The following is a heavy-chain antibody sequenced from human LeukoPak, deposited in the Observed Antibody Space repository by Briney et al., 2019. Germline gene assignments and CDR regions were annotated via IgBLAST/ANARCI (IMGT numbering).Heavy chain of an antibody. D-gene: IGHD3-3*01. CDR3: AREIRLYDFWSGLDY. J-gene: IGHJ4*02. CDR2: ISSSGSTI. V-gene: IGHV3-11*01. CDR1: GFTFGDYY. Sequence: GGSLRLSCAASGFTFGDYYMSWIRQAPGKGLEWVSYISSSGSTIYYADSVKGRFTISRDNAKNSLYLQMNSLRAEDTAVYYCAREIRLYDFWSGLDYWGQGTLVTVSS.